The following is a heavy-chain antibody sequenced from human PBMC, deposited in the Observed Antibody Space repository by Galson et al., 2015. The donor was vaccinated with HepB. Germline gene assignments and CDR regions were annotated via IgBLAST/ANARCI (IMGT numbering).Heavy chain of an antibody. V-gene: IGHV3-48*01. J-gene: IGHJ4*02. Sequence: SLRLSCAASGFSLSSYNMNWVRQAPGKGLEWISYINSVSSHIYYADSVMGRFIISRDNAKDTVYLQMNSLRGEDTAVYHCVSTTYSGSQFHYWGQGTLVTVSS. D-gene: IGHD1-26*01. CDR3: VSTTYSGSQFHY. CDR2: INSVSSHI. CDR1: GFSLSSYN.